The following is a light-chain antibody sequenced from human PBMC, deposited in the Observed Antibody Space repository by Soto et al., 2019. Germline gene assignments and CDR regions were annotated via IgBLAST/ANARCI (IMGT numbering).Light chain of an antibody. V-gene: IGLV2-14*01. J-gene: IGLJ1*01. CDR2: GVT. CDR1: SSDVGGHND. CDR3: CSYTSYKTPYV. Sequence: QSALTQPASVSGSPGQSITISCTGTSSDVGGHNDVSWYQQHPGKVPRLLIYGVTNRPSGVSNRFSGSKSGNMASLTISGLQAEYEADYYCCSYTSYKTPYVFGTGTKVTVL.